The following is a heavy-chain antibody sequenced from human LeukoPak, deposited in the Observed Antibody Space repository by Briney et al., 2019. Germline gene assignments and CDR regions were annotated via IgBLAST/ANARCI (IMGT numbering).Heavy chain of an antibody. CDR3: ARQETSSYNGAFDI. J-gene: IGHJ3*02. Sequence: PGGSLRLSCAASGLIFSSYWMSWVRQAPGKGLEWVANIKKDGSEMYYVDSVKGRFTISRDNAKNSLYLQMNSLRAADTAVYHCARQETSSYNGAFDIWGQGTMVTVSS. V-gene: IGHV3-7*01. D-gene: IGHD1-26*01. CDR2: IKKDGSEM. CDR1: GLIFSSYW.